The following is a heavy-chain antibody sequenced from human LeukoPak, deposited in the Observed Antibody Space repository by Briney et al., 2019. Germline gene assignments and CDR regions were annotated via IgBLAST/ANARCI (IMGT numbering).Heavy chain of an antibody. CDR2: ISYDGNTI. J-gene: IGHJ4*02. V-gene: IGHV3-30-3*01. Sequence: PGRSLRLSCAASEFTFSNYAVHWVRQAPGKGLQWVAVISYDGNTIHYADSAKGRFTISRDTSKNTLYLQMNSLRTEDTAVYYCARSGGLQKFDYWGQGTLVTVSS. CDR1: EFTFSNYA. D-gene: IGHD4-11*01. CDR3: ARSGGLQKFDY.